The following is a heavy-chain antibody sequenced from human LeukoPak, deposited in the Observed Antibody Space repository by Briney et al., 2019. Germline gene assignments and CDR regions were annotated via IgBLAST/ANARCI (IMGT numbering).Heavy chain of an antibody. V-gene: IGHV1-69*04. J-gene: IGHJ4*02. CDR1: GGTFSSYA. D-gene: IGHD2-2*02. Sequence: ASVKVPCKASGGTFSSYAISWVRPAPGQGLEWMGRIIPILGIANYAQKFQGRVTITADKSTSTAYMELSSLRSEDTAVYYCARDIVVVPAAISLPEYYFDYWGQGTLVTVSS. CDR3: ARDIVVVPAAISLPEYYFDY. CDR2: IIPILGIA.